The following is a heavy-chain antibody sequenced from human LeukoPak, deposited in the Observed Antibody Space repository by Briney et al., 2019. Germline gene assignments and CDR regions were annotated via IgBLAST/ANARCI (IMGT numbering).Heavy chain of an antibody. CDR1: GYTFTSYA. D-gene: IGHD6-19*01. CDR3: ARLGVAGDPSSAEYLQH. V-gene: IGHV1-18*01. CDR2: IRLYNAKT. J-gene: IGHJ1*01. Sequence: ASVKVSCKVSGYTFTSYAISWVRQAPGQGLDWMGWIRLYNAKTNYAQKLQGRVTMTTATSTSTAYMKLMSLRSDDTAVYYCARLGVAGDPSSAEYLQHWGQGTLVTVSS.